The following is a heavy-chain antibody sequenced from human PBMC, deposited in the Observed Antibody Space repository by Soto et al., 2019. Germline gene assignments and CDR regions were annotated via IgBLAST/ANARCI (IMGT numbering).Heavy chain of an antibody. J-gene: IGHJ6*03. Sequence: GASVKVSCKASGYTFTSYDINWVRQATGQGLEWMGWMNPNSGNTGYAQKLQGRVTMTRNTSISTAYMELSSLRSEDTAVYYCARRGCSGGSCHGLYYYYYMDVWGKGTTVTVS. CDR3: ARRGCSGGSCHGLYYYYYMDV. V-gene: IGHV1-8*01. D-gene: IGHD2-15*01. CDR2: MNPNSGNT. CDR1: GYTFTSYD.